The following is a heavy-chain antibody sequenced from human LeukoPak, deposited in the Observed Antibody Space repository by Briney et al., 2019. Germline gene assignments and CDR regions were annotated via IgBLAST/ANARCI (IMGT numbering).Heavy chain of an antibody. CDR2: IYHSGST. Sequence: SETLSLTCAVSGGSISSGGYSWSWIRQPPGKGLEWIGYIYHSGSTYYNPSLKRRVTISVDRSKNQFSLKLSSVTAADTAVYYCARVGCSGGRCYPGSFDIWGQETMVTVSS. D-gene: IGHD2-15*01. CDR1: GGSISSGGYS. J-gene: IGHJ3*02. CDR3: ARVGCSGGRCYPGSFDI. V-gene: IGHV4-30-2*01.